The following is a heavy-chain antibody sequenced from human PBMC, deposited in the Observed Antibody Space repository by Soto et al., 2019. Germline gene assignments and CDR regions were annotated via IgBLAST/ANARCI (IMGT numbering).Heavy chain of an antibody. V-gene: IGHV1-69*06. CDR3: ARGRVRRDGYNWNWYFDL. J-gene: IGHJ2*01. D-gene: IGHD5-12*01. CDR2: IIPIFGTA. CDR1: GGTFSSYA. Sequence: QVQLVQSGAEVKKPGSSVKVSCKASGGTFSSYAISWVRQAPGQGLEWMGGIIPIFGTANYAQKFQGRVTITADKSTSTANMELSSLRSEDTAVYYCARGRVRRDGYNWNWYFDLWGRGTLVTVSS.